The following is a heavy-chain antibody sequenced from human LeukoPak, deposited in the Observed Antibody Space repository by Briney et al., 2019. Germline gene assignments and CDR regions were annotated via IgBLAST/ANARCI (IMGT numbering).Heavy chain of an antibody. CDR1: GFTFSSYW. Sequence: PGGSLRLSCAASGFTFSSYWMSWVRQAPGKGLEWVANIKQDGSEKYYVDSVKGRFTISRDNAKNSLYPQMNSLRAEDTAVYYCARDRFGELLYYYYMDVWGKGTTVTVSS. V-gene: IGHV3-7*01. CDR3: ARDRFGELLYYYYMDV. D-gene: IGHD3-10*01. CDR2: IKQDGSEK. J-gene: IGHJ6*03.